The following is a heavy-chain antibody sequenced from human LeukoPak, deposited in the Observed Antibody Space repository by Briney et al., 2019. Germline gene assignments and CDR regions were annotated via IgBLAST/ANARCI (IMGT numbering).Heavy chain of an antibody. J-gene: IGHJ3*02. CDR2: IRSKAYGGTT. V-gene: IGHV3-49*04. CDR1: GFTFGDHA. Sequence: GWSLRLSCTASGFTFGDHAMTWVRQAPGKGLEWVGFIRSKAYGGTTDYAASVKGRFTISRDDSKSIAYLQMNSLKTEDTAVYYCTRDPTDIVVVPATIGDAFDIWGQGTMVTVSS. D-gene: IGHD2-2*01. CDR3: TRDPTDIVVVPATIGDAFDI.